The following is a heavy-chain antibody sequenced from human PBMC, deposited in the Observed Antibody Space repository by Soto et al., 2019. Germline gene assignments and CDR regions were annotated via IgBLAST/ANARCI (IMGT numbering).Heavy chain of an antibody. Sequence: GGSLRHSCTASGFTFSSYGMSWVRQAPGKGLEWVSVINGRGDTTYYADSAKGRFTISRDNSKNTLFLQMDSLRVDDTAIYYCARARRAPRILYYCDYWGQAALLTFSS. D-gene: IGHD3-3*01. CDR2: INGRGDTT. V-gene: IGHV3-23*01. J-gene: IGHJ4*02. CDR3: ARARRAPRILYYCDY. CDR1: GFTFSSYG.